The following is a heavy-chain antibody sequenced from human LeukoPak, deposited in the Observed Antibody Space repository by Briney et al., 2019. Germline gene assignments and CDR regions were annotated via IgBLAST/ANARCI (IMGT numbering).Heavy chain of an antibody. V-gene: IGHV1-18*01. CDR2: ISAYNGKT. Sequence: ASVKVSCKTSGFTFNTYGIAWVRQAPGQGLEWMGWISAYNGKTDYAQNLQDRVTMTTDTSTTTAYMELRSLRSDDTAVYYCTREGGAGGSYRVRPYPAIDYWGQGTLVTVSS. J-gene: IGHJ4*02. D-gene: IGHD1-26*01. CDR3: TREGGAGGSYRVRPYPAIDY. CDR1: GFTFNTYG.